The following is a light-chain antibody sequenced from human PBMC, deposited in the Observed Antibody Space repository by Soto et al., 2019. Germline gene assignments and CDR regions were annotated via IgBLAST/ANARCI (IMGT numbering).Light chain of an antibody. CDR2: EVT. Sequence: QSVLTQPASVSGSPGQSITISCTGTTSDVGSHNFVSWYQQLPGKAPKLLIYEVTNRPSGTSNRFSGSKSGNTASLTISGLKAEDGADYFCAYLKNTFLVFGGGPTPTV. CDR1: TSDVGSHNF. J-gene: IGLJ2*01. CDR3: AYLKNTFLV. V-gene: IGLV2-14*01.